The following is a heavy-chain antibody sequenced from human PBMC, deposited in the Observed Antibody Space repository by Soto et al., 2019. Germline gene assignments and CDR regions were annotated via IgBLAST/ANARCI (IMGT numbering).Heavy chain of an antibody. Sequence: GGSLRVSWASSVFTFSNAWMSWVGQAPGKGLDLVGRIKSKTDGGTTDYAAPVKGRFTISRDDSKNTLYLQMNSLKTEDTAVYYCTTGTYYYASSGYRRTNLFDYWGQGTMVTVSS. CDR2: IKSKTDGGTT. D-gene: IGHD3-22*01. V-gene: IGHV3-15*01. CDR3: TTGTYYYASSGYRRTNLFDY. CDR1: VFTFSNAW. J-gene: IGHJ4*02.